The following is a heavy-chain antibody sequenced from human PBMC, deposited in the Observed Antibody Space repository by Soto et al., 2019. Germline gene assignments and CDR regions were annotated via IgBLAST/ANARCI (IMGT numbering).Heavy chain of an antibody. CDR1: GLSLNPYW. Sequence: PVESVTVSCKASGLSLNPYWLASVHQLPGDALAWMGAIFPGDSDTRYSPSFQGQVTISADRSVSIAYIQWGSLRAPDSATYYCARQRPPYSGSAYYYEMDGWGRGTPVTVSS. D-gene: IGHD5-18*01. V-gene: IGHV5-51*07. CDR3: ARQRPPYSGSAYYYEMDG. CDR2: IFPGDSDT. J-gene: IGHJ6*01.